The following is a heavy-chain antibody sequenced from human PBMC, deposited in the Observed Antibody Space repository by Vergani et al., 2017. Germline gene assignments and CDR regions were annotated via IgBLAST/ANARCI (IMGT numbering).Heavy chain of an antibody. D-gene: IGHD3-22*01. CDR1: GGSISSGSYY. Sequence: QVQLQESGPGLVKPSQILSLTCTVSGGSISSGSYYWGWIRQSPGKGLEWIGSIYYSENKFYNPSLESRVTLSIDTTKNQFSLKLKSVTAADTAVYYCARCFRDEGMIYGGTVENWFDPWGQGTLVTVSS. V-gene: IGHV4-39*01. CDR3: ARCFRDEGMIYGGTVENWFDP. CDR2: IYYSENK. J-gene: IGHJ5*02.